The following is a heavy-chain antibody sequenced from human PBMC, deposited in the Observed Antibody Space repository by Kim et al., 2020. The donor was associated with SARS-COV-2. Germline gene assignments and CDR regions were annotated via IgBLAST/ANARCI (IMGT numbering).Heavy chain of an antibody. J-gene: IGHJ3*02. V-gene: IGHV4-31*02. D-gene: IGHD3-22*01. Sequence: RVTISVDTSKNQFSLKLSSVTAADTAVYYCARDVDYYDSSGYYNDAFDIWGQGTMVTVSS. CDR3: ARDVDYYDSSGYYNDAFDI.